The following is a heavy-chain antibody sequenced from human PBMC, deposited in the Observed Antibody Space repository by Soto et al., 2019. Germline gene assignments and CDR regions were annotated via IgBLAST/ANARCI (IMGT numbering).Heavy chain of an antibody. J-gene: IGHJ3*02. D-gene: IGHD3-3*01. CDR1: GGSFSGYY. CDR2: INHSGST. V-gene: IGHV4-34*01. Sequence: SQTLSLTCAVYGGSFSGYYWSWIRQPPGKGLEWIGEINHSGSTNYNPSLKSRVTISVDTSKNQFSLKLSAVTAADTAVYYCARSGFLEWSLCGAFDIWGKGTMVTVSS. CDR3: ARSGFLEWSLCGAFDI.